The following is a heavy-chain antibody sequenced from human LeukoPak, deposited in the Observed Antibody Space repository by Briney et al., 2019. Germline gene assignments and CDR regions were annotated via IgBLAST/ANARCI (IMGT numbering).Heavy chain of an antibody. J-gene: IGHJ6*03. D-gene: IGHD3-10*01. V-gene: IGHV3-30*18. CDR1: GFTFSSYG. CDR3: AKARYGSGSFSPLYYYYYMDV. CDR2: ISYDGSNK. Sequence: GGSLRLSCAASGFTFSSYGMHWVRQAPGKGLEWVSVISYDGSNKYYADSVKGRFTISRDNSKNTLYLQMNSLRAEDTAVYYCAKARYGSGSFSPLYYYYYMDVWGKGTTVTISS.